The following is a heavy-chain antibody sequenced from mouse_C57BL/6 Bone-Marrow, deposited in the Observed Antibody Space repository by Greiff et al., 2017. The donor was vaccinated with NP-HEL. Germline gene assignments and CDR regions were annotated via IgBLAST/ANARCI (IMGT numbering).Heavy chain of an antibody. D-gene: IGHD1-1*01. CDR3: ARGPITTVVNWYFDV. CDR2: ISYSGST. Sequence: EVQRVESGPGMVKPSQSLSLTCTVTGYSITSGYDWHWIRHFPGNKLEWMGYISYSGSTNYNPSLKSRISITYDTSKNHFFLKLNSVTTEDTATYYCARGPITTVVNWYFDVWGTGTTVTVSS. CDR1: GYSITSGYD. J-gene: IGHJ1*03. V-gene: IGHV3-1*01.